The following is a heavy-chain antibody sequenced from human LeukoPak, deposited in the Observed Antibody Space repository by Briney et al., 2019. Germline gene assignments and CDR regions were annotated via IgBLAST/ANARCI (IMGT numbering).Heavy chain of an antibody. J-gene: IGHJ6*03. V-gene: IGHV4-59*01. CDR3: TRGSIAYYYMDV. CDR2: IFYSGTT. Sequence: SETLSLTCTVSGGSISNYYWSWIRQPPGKGLEWIGFIFYSGTTNYNPSLKSRVTISVDTSKNQFSLKLSSVTAADTAVYYCTRGSIAYYYMDVWGKGTTVTISS. CDR1: GGSISNYY. D-gene: IGHD3-22*01.